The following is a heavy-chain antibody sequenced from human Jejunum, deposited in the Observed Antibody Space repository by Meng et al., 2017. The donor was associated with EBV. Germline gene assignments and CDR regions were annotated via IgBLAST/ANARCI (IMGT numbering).Heavy chain of an antibody. Sequence: VQLVPPSPDLFLSSETLSHPCSVYGWSGSRRTSYWTLIRLPPSKELGGTVYIHTRRSTNHKPSLKTRVTISLDTSNIQFSLKLIYETAKETAMHYCDRNWNLWGQGTLVTVSS. V-gene: IGHV4-61*01. CDR2: IHTRRST. CDR3: DRNWNL. D-gene: IGHD1-1*01. J-gene: IGHJ5*02. CDR1: GWSGSRRTSY.